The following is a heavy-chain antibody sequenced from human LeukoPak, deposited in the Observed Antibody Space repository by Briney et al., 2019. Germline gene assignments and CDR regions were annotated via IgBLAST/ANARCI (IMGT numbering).Heavy chain of an antibody. V-gene: IGHV1-69*04. CDR2: IIPIFGIA. D-gene: IGHD6-6*01. CDR1: GGTFSSYA. CDR3: AREPLALRSIAARPGYWFDP. Sequence: SVKVSCKASGGTFSSYAISWVRQAPGQGLEWMGRIIPIFGIANYAQKFQGRVTITADKSTSTAYMELSRLRSDDTAVYYCAREPLALRSIAARPGYWFDPWGQEPWSPSPQ. J-gene: IGHJ5*02.